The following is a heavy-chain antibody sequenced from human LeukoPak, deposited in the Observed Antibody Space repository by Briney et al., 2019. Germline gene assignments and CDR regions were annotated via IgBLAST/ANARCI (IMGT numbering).Heavy chain of an antibody. CDR3: AKDVKMFRGPMIMRHFDY. CDR1: GFTFTTYG. V-gene: IGHV3-30*18. Sequence: GGSLRLSCAASGFTFTTYGMHWVRQAPGKGLEWVALISFHGSEKYYAESVKGRFTISRDNSKNTLYLQMNSVRVGDTAVYFCAKDVKMFRGPMIMRHFDYWGQGTLVTVSS. CDR2: ISFHGSEK. D-gene: IGHD3-10*01. J-gene: IGHJ4*02.